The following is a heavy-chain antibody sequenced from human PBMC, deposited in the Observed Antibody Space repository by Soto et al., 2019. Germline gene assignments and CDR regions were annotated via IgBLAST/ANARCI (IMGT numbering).Heavy chain of an antibody. CDR1: GFTFSSYA. Sequence: QVQLVESGGGVVRPGRSLRLSCAASGFTFSSYAMHWVRQAPGKGLEWVAVISYDGSNKYYADSVKGRFTISRDNSKNTLYLQMNSLRAEDTAVYYCARDWMTVTTFGDYGMDVWGQGTTVTVSS. V-gene: IGHV3-30-3*01. CDR3: ARDWMTVTTFGDYGMDV. J-gene: IGHJ6*02. CDR2: ISYDGSNK. D-gene: IGHD4-17*01.